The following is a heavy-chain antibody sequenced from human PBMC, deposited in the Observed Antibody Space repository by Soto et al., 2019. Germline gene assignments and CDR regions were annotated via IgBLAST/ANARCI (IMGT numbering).Heavy chain of an antibody. CDR2: LYTGGTI. CDR1: GFSVGRTY. J-gene: IGHJ4*02. V-gene: IGHV3-53*01. Sequence: GGPLRLSSPTSGFSVGRTYRSWFRQAPEKGLEWVAVLYTGGTILYTDSVKGRFTISRDSSENTLYLQMNNLRVEDTAVYYCARGCGGGSCYSDWDYWGQGTLVTVSS. CDR3: ARGCGGGSCYSDWDY. D-gene: IGHD2-21*02.